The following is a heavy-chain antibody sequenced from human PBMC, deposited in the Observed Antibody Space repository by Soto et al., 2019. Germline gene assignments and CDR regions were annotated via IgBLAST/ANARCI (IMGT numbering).Heavy chain of an antibody. CDR3: ARVGTVGSSGWPQLEGKEY. CDR1: GFTFSSYA. J-gene: IGHJ4*02. V-gene: IGHV3-30-3*01. CDR2: ISYDGSNK. Sequence: QVQLVESGGGVVQPGRSLRLSCAASGFTFSSYAMHWVRQAPGKGLEWVAVISYDGSNKYYADSVKGRFTISRDNSKNTLYMAVNSLRAEDTAVYYCARVGTVGSSGWPQLEGKEYWGQGTLVTVSS. D-gene: IGHD6-19*01.